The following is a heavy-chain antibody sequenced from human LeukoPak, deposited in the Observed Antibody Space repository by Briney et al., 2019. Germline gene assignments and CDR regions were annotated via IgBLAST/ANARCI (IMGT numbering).Heavy chain of an antibody. Sequence: GESLKISCKGSGYSFTSYWIGWVRQMPGKGLEWMGIIYPGDSDTRYSPSFQGQVTISADKSISTAYLQWSSLKASDTAMYYCATAIAAAGTSYYYYYMDVWGKGTTVTVSS. CDR1: GYSFTSYW. D-gene: IGHD6-13*01. V-gene: IGHV5-51*01. J-gene: IGHJ6*03. CDR3: ATAIAAAGTSYYYYYMDV. CDR2: IYPGDSDT.